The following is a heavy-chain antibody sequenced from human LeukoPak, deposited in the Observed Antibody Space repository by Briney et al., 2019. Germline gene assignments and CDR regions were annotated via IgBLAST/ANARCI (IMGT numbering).Heavy chain of an antibody. CDR3: ARDSHTHNWFDP. Sequence: SETLSLTCTVSGGSISSYYWTWLRQPPGKGLEWIGYVNYSGGTNYNPSLNSRVTISLDTSKNQFSLKLSSVTAADTAVYYCARDSHTHNWFDPWGQGTLVTVSS. V-gene: IGHV4-59*01. J-gene: IGHJ5*02. CDR2: VNYSGGT. CDR1: GGSISSYY.